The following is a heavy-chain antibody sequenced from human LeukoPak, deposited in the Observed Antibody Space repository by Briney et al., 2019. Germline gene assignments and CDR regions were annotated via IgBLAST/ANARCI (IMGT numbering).Heavy chain of an antibody. J-gene: IGHJ5*02. CDR3: AKDYYVWGSYRYSGPPNWFDP. D-gene: IGHD3-16*02. CDR2: ISGSGGST. CDR1: GFTFSSYA. V-gene: IGHV3-23*01. Sequence: GGSLRLSCAASGFTFSSYAMSWVRQAPGKGLEWVSAISGSGGSTYYADSVKGRFTISRDNSKNTLYLQMNSLRAEDTAVYYCAKDYYVWGSYRYSGPPNWFDPWGQGTLVTVSS.